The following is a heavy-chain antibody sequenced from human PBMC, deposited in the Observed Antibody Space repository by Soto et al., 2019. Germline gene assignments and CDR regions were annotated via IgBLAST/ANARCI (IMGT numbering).Heavy chain of an antibody. CDR1: NFSISSAYY. CDR3: ARDRIVTKPPAPYYLYYGVDV. Sequence: NPSETLSLTCGVSNFSISSAYYWAWIRQPPGKGLEWIASVYHTGNTYFNPSLKSRVTISVDTSKNQFSLRLRSVTAADTAIYYCARDRIVTKPPAPYYLYYGVDVWGQGTTVTSP. CDR2: VYHTGNT. D-gene: IGHD3-22*01. V-gene: IGHV4-38-2*02. J-gene: IGHJ6*02.